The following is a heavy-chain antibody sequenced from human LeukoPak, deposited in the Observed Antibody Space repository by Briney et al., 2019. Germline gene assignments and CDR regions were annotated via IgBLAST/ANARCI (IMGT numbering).Heavy chain of an antibody. J-gene: IGHJ4*02. CDR2: ISAYNGNT. CDR3: ARGERITMIVVVNQGRGSFDY. D-gene: IGHD3-22*01. Sequence: ASVKVSCKASGYTFTSYGISWVRQAPGQGLEWMGWISAYNGNTNYAQKLQGRVTMTTDTSTSTVYMELRSLRSDDTAVYYCARGERITMIVVVNQGRGSFDYWGQGTLVSVSS. V-gene: IGHV1-18*01. CDR1: GYTFTSYG.